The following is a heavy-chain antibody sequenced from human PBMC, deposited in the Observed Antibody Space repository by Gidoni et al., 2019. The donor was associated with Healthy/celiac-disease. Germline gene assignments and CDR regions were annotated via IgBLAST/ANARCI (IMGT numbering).Heavy chain of an antibody. J-gene: IGHJ4*02. V-gene: IGHV4-34*01. Sequence: VQLQQWGAGLLKPSETLSLTCAMSGPSFSGYYWSWIRQSPGRGLEWIAEITHTGSTNYKPSLMSRVTISVDASKNQFSLQLRSVTAADTAVYYCARGRYHDSSGFPYWGQGTLVTVSS. D-gene: IGHD3-22*01. CDR2: ITHTGST. CDR1: GPSFSGYY. CDR3: ARGRYHDSSGFPY.